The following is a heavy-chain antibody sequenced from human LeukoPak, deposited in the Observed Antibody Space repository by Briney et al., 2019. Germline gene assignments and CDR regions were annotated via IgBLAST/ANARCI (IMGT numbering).Heavy chain of an antibody. Sequence: GGSLRLSCAASGFTVSSNYMSWVRQAPGKGLAWVSAISGRGGRTYYADSVKGRFTISRDDPKPTLSLQMNSLRAEDPAVYYCANNYYNVPESWGQGALVTVSS. D-gene: IGHD3-22*01. CDR2: ISGRGGRT. V-gene: IGHV3-23*01. CDR3: ANNYYNVPES. CDR1: GFTVSSNY. J-gene: IGHJ5*02.